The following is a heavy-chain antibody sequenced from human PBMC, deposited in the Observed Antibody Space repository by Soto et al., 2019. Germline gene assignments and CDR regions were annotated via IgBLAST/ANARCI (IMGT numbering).Heavy chain of an antibody. CDR1: GFTLSPFW. J-gene: IGHJ4*02. Sequence: EVQLVESGGGLVQPGGSLRLSCEASGFTLSPFWMHWFGQAPGKGLVWVSRINSDGSSTNYADSVKGRVTISRDNAKNTLYLQLNSLRPEDTAVYYCARDFEYWGQGTLVTVSS. V-gene: IGHV3-74*01. CDR3: ARDFEY. CDR2: INSDGSST.